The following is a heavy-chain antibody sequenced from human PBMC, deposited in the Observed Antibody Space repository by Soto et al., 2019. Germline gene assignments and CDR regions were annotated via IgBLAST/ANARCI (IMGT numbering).Heavy chain of an antibody. Sequence: QVQLQESGPGLVKPSQTLSLTCTVSGGSISSGGYYWSWIRQHPGKGLEWIGYVYYSGSTYYNPSLKRRVTISVDTSKNQFSLKLSSVTAADTAVYYCARAMMTFGGVWSQMGNWYFDLWGRGNLVTVAS. CDR1: GGSISSGGYY. D-gene: IGHD3-16*01. V-gene: IGHV4-31*03. J-gene: IGHJ2*01. CDR3: ARAMMTFGGVWSQMGNWYFDL. CDR2: VYYSGST.